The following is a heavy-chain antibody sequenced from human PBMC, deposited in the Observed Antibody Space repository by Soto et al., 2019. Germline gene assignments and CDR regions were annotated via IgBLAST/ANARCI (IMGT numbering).Heavy chain of an antibody. D-gene: IGHD3-3*01. V-gene: IGHV3-33*01. CDR3: ARDREGTPNDLTFDY. CDR2: IWYDGSQK. Sequence: GGSLRLSCAASGFTFSTYGMHWVRQPPGRGLEWVAVIWYDGSQKYYADFVRGRFTISRDISRNTLYLQMNSLRVEDTAVYYCARDREGTPNDLTFDYWGQGALVTVSS. J-gene: IGHJ4*02. CDR1: GFTFSTYG.